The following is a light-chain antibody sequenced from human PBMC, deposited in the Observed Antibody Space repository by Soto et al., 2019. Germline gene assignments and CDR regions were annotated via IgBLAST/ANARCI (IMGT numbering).Light chain of an antibody. V-gene: IGKV1-39*01. J-gene: IGKJ1*01. Sequence: GDRVTITCRASQSISSYLNWYQQKPGKAPKLLIYAASSLQSGVPSRFSGSGSGTDFTLTISSLQPEDFATYYCQQSYSTPQTFGQGTKVDIK. CDR3: QQSYSTPQT. CDR1: QSISSY. CDR2: AAS.